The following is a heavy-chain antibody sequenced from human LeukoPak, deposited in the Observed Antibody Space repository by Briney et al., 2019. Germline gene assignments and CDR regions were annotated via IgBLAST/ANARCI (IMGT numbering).Heavy chain of an antibody. CDR3: AKGSKWIQLWSLFIDY. J-gene: IGHJ4*02. CDR1: GFTFSSYG. Sequence: GRSLILSCAASGFTFSSYGMHWVRQAPGKGLEWVAVISYDGSNKYYADSVKGRFTISRDNSKNTLYLQMNSLRAEDTAVYYCAKGSKWIQLWSLFIDYWGQGTLVTVSS. CDR2: ISYDGSNK. D-gene: IGHD5-18*01. V-gene: IGHV3-30*18.